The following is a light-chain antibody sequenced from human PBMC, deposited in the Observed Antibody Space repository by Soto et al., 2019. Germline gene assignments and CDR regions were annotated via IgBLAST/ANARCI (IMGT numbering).Light chain of an antibody. CDR2: GAS. CDR1: QTVSGN. V-gene: IGKV3-15*01. J-gene: IGKJ1*01. Sequence: EIVLAQSPGTLSLSPGERATLSCRASQTVSGNYVAWYQQKPGQAPRLLIYGASTRATGIPARFSGSGSGTEFTLTISSLQSEDFAVYYCQQYNNWPGTFGQGTKVDIK. CDR3: QQYNNWPGT.